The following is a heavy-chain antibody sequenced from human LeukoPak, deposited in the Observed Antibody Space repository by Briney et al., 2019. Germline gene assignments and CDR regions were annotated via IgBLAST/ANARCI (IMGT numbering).Heavy chain of an antibody. CDR1: GFTFSSYG. Sequence: QTGGSLRLSCAASGFTFSSYGMHWVRQAPGKGLEWVAVIWYDGSNKYYADSVKGRFTISRDNSKNTLYLQMNSLRAEDTAVYYCARDETGSGSYYPFYYGMDVWGQGTTVTVSS. CDR2: IWYDGSNK. J-gene: IGHJ6*02. CDR3: ARDETGSGSYYPFYYGMDV. V-gene: IGHV3-33*08. D-gene: IGHD3-10*01.